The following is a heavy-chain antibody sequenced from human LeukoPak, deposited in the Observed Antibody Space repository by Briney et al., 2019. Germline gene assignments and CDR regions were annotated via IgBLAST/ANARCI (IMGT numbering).Heavy chain of an antibody. CDR3: ARAGLDSSGQHPHDY. V-gene: IGHV3-66*02. CDR1: GLTVSTNY. J-gene: IGHJ4*02. CDR2: IYSGGNT. Sequence: GGSLRLSCAASGLTVSTNYMSWVRQAPGRGLEWVSVIYSGGNTAYADSVKGRFTISRDNSKNTLSLQMNSLRVEDTVVYYCARAGLDSSGQHPHDYWGQGTLVTVSS. D-gene: IGHD3-22*01.